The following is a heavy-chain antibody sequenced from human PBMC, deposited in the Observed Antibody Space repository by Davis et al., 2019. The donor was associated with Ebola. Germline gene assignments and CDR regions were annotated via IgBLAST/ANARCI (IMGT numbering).Heavy chain of an antibody. V-gene: IGHV1-69*06. Sequence: AASVKVSCKASGGTFSSYAISWVRQAPGQGLEWMGGIIPIFGTANYAQKFQGRVTITADKSTSTAYMELSSLRSEDTAVYYCARDLRYCSSTSCLTYYGMDVWGQETTVTVSS. D-gene: IGHD2-2*01. J-gene: IGHJ6*02. CDR3: ARDLRYCSSTSCLTYYGMDV. CDR2: IIPIFGTA. CDR1: GGTFSSYA.